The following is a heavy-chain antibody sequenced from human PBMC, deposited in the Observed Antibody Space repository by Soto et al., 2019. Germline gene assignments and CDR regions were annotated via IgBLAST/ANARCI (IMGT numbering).Heavy chain of an antibody. V-gene: IGHV4-59*01. CDR3: ARDRSTYGGGGTGEVKENWFDP. D-gene: IGHD2-8*01. CDR1: GGSISHYY. Sequence: SETLALTCTVSGGSISHYYWSWIRQSPGEGLEWIGYAYYSGSTDYNPSLKSRVTMSVDTSKNQVSLKLNSVTTADTAVYYCARDRSTYGGGGTGEVKENWFDPWGPGTLVTVSS. J-gene: IGHJ5*02. CDR2: AYYSGST.